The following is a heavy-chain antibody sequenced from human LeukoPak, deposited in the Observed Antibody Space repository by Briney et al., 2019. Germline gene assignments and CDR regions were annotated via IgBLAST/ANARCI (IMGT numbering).Heavy chain of an antibody. D-gene: IGHD3-10*01. CDR2: IYHSGST. CDR1: GGSISSYY. Sequence: SETLSLTCAVYGGSISSYYWSWIRQPPGKGLDWIGYIYHSGSTNYNPSLKSRFTISLDTSKNQFSLKLSSVTAADTAVYYCARTYYYGSGRYFDYWGQGTLVTVSS. CDR3: ARTYYYGSGRYFDY. J-gene: IGHJ4*02. V-gene: IGHV4-59*01.